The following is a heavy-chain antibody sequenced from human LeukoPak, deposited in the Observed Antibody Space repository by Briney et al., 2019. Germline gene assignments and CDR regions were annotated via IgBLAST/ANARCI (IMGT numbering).Heavy chain of an antibody. CDR3: VRSNWYYMDV. CDR1: GFTFTTYW. J-gene: IGHJ6*03. V-gene: IGHV3-74*03. CDR2: IHKDGTST. Sequence: AGGSLRLSCAASGFTFTTYWMLWVRQVPGKGPVWVSRIHKDGTSTKYADSVKGRFTMSRDNAKNTVYLDMNNLRDEDTAVYYCVRSNWYYMDVWGKGTPVTVSS. D-gene: IGHD1-1*01.